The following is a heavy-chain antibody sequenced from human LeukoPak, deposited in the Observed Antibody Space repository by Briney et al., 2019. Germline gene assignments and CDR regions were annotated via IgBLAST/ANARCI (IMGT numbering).Heavy chain of an antibody. V-gene: IGHV4-38-2*02. J-gene: IGHJ5*02. CDR3: ARDWGFGDSEDWFDP. CDR2: VHHTGST. CDR1: GFTFSDHH. Sequence: GSLRLSCAASGFTFSDHHMDWVRQPPGKGLEWIGSVHHTGSTYYNPSLRSRVSISVDKSTNHISLEVTSVTAADTAVYYCARDWGFGDSEDWFDPWGQGTLVTVSS. D-gene: IGHD3-10*01.